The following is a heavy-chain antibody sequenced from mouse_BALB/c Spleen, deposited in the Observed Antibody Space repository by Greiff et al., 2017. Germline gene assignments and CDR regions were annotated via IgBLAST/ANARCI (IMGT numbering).Heavy chain of an antibody. Sequence: EVKLMESGGDLAKPGGSLKLSCAASGFTFSSYGMSWVRQTPDKRLEWVATISSGGSYTYYPDSVKGRFTISRDNAKNTLYLQMSSLKSEDTAMYYCARQKNPGYYFDYWGQGTTLTVAS. V-gene: IGHV5-6*01. CDR3: ARQKNPGYYFDY. CDR1: GFTFSSYG. J-gene: IGHJ2*01. CDR2: ISSGGSYT.